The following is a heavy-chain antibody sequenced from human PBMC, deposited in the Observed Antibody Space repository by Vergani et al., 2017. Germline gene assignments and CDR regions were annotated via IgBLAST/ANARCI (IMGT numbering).Heavy chain of an antibody. CDR1: GFTFSSYG. J-gene: IGHJ4*02. V-gene: IGHV3-33*01. D-gene: IGHD3-22*01. Sequence: QVQLVESGGGVVQPGRSLRLSCAASGFTFSSYGMHWVRQAPGKGLEWVAVIWYDGSNKYYADSVKGRFTISRDNSKKTLYLQMNSLGAEDTAVYYCAREKEDSSGYYQVLDYWGQGTLVTVSS. CDR2: IWYDGSNK. CDR3: AREKEDSSGYYQVLDY.